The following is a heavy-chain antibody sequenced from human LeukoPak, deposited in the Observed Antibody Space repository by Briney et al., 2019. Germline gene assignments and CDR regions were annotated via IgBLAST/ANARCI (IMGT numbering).Heavy chain of an antibody. D-gene: IGHD3-10*01. Sequence: GGSLRLSCAASGLTFSSYSMNWVRQAPGKGLEWVSYISSASNTIYYADSVKGRFTISRDNAKNSLYLQMNSLRAEDTAMYYCARDGWFGDYNWFDPWGQGTLVTVSS. CDR1: GLTFSSYS. J-gene: IGHJ5*02. CDR3: ARDGWFGDYNWFDP. CDR2: ISSASNTI. V-gene: IGHV3-48*01.